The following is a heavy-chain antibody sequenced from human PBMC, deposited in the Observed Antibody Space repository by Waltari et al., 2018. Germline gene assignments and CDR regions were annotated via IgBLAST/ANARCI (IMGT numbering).Heavy chain of an antibody. CDR1: GGTFSLYA. CDR2: IIPILGIA. D-gene: IGHD6-6*01. V-gene: IGHV1-69*04. J-gene: IGHJ6*02. CDR3: ASTAARVGYYGMDV. Sequence: QVQLVQSGAEVKKPGSSVKVSCKASGGTFSLYAIRWVPPAPGQGLEWMGRIIPILGIANYAQKFQGRVTITADKSTSTAYMELSSLRSEDTAVYYCASTAARVGYYGMDVWGQGTTVTVSS.